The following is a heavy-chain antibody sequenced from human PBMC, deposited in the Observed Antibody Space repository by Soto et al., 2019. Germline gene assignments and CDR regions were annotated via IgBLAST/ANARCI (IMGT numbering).Heavy chain of an antibody. CDR3: ARDIKDVVAPYDAFDI. D-gene: IGHD2-15*01. CDR2: IIPIFGTA. V-gene: IGHV1-69*13. CDR1: GGTFSSYA. J-gene: IGHJ3*02. Sequence: SVKVSCKASGGTFSSYAISWVRQAPGQGLEWMGGIIPIFGTANYAQKFQGRVTITADESTSTAYMELSSLRSEDTAVYYCARDIKDVVAPYDAFDIWGQGTMVTVSS.